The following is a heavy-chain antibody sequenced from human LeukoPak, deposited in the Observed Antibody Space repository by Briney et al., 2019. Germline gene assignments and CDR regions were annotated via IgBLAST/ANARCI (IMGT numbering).Heavy chain of an antibody. CDR1: GFTFSSYG. J-gene: IGHJ3*02. Sequence: GGSLRLSCAASGFTFSSYGMHWVRQAPSKGLEWVADITYDGSNKYYADSVKGRFTISRDNSKNTLYLQMNSLRAEDTAVYYCAKDLYSSGWDVNAFDIWGQGTMVTVSS. V-gene: IGHV3-30*18. CDR3: AKDLYSSGWDVNAFDI. D-gene: IGHD6-19*01. CDR2: ITYDGSNK.